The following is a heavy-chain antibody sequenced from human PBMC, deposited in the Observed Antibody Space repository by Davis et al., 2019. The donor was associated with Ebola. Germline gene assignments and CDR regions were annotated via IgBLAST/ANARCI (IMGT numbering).Heavy chain of an antibody. CDR3: TRGRHSEPTYDDY. J-gene: IGHJ4*02. CDR2: ISYDGSNK. V-gene: IGHV3-30*03. CDR1: GFTFSSYD. D-gene: IGHD2/OR15-2a*01. Sequence: GESLKISCAASGFTFSSYDMHWVRQAPGKGLEWVAVISYDGSNKYYADSVEGRFTISRDSSKNTLYLQMNSLRAEDTAVYYCTRGRHSEPTYDDYWGQGTLVTVSS.